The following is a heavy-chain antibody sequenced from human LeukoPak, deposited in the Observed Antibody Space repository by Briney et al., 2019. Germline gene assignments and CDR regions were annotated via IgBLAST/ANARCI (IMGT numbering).Heavy chain of an antibody. Sequence: GASVKVSCKASGYTLTSHDINWVRQAPGQGLEWMGWISPNSGKTGFAQKFQGRVTLTRNTSISTAYMELSRLRSEDTAVYYCARIGGDFFYYYMDVWGKGTTVTVSS. D-gene: IGHD3-10*01. J-gene: IGHJ6*03. CDR1: GYTLTSHD. CDR2: ISPNSGKT. CDR3: ARIGGDFFYYYMDV. V-gene: IGHV1-8*01.